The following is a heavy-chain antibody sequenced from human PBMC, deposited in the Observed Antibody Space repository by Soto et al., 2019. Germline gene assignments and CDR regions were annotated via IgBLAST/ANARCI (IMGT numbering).Heavy chain of an antibody. CDR3: ARGDTMVRGVMDY. J-gene: IGHJ4*02. D-gene: IGHD3-10*01. V-gene: IGHV3-30*14. CDR2: IYSGGST. Sequence: QVQLVESGGGVVQPGRSLRLSCAASGFTFSSYAMHWVRQAPGKGLEWVAVIYSGGSTYYADSVKGRFTISRHNSKNTLYLQMNSLRAEDTAVYYCARGDTMVRGVMDYWGQGTLVTVSS. CDR1: GFTFSSYA.